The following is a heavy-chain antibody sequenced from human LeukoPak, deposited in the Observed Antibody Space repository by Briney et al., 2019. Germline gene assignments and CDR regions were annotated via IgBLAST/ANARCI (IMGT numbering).Heavy chain of an antibody. Sequence: SETLSLTCAVYGGSFRGYYWSWIRQPPGKGLEWIGEVNHSGSTNYNPSLKSRVSISVDTSKNQFSLRLNSVTAADMAVYYCARGRRDDFWSGYSLYYFDYWGQGTLVTVSS. CDR3: ARGRRDDFWSGYSLYYFDY. CDR1: GGSFRGYY. J-gene: IGHJ4*02. V-gene: IGHV4-34*01. D-gene: IGHD3-3*01. CDR2: VNHSGST.